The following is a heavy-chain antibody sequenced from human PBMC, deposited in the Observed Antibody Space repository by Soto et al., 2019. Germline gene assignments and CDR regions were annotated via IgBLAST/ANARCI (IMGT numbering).Heavy chain of an antibody. Sequence: QVQLQESGPGLVKPSGTLSLTCAVSGGSISSSHWWSWVRQPPGKGLEWIGEIYHSGSTNYNPSLKSRVTISVDKSKNQFSLKLSSVTAADTAVYYCASLTARGYGGYYYGMDVWGQGTTVTVSS. CDR2: IYHSGST. J-gene: IGHJ6*02. D-gene: IGHD3-16*01. CDR1: GGSISSSHW. V-gene: IGHV4-4*02. CDR3: ASLTARGYGGYYYGMDV.